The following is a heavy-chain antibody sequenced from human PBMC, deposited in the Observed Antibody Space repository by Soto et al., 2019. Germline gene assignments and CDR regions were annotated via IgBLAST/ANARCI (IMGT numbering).Heavy chain of an antibody. Sequence: PSETLSLTCTVSGVSITSSFWCWTRQTPGQGLDWIGSISFSGPTYSNPSLQGRAALSVDTSENHLSVTLNSVASADTGVCFCARVRRDGYERYLEFWGQANRVTVCS. CDR2: ISFSGPT. D-gene: IGHD5-12*01. V-gene: IGHV4-59*01. CDR3: ARVRRDGYERYLEF. CDR1: GVSITSSF. J-gene: IGHJ4*02.